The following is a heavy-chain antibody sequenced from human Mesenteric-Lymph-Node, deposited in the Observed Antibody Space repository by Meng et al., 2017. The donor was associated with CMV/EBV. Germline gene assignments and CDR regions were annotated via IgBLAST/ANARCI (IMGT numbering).Heavy chain of an antibody. V-gene: IGHV1-2*02. J-gene: IGHJ4*02. CDR3: ARDQSPNYFDY. CDR1: GYTFTDYY. Sequence: ASVKVSCKASGYTFTDYYIHWVRQAPGQGLEWMGWINPKSGATSYAQKFQDRVTMTRDTSISTAYMELSSLTSDATAVYYCARDQSPNYFDYWGQGTLVTVSS. CDR2: INPKSGAT.